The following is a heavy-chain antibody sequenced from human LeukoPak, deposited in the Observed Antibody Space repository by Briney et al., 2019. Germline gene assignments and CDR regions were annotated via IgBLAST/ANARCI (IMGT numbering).Heavy chain of an antibody. CDR2: IKSKTDGGTT. J-gene: IGHJ4*02. CDR3: TTYSGSARTGSYLDY. V-gene: IGHV3-15*01. CDR1: GFTFSNAW. D-gene: IGHD2-15*01. Sequence: GGSLRLSCAASGFTFSNAWMSWVRQAPGKGLEWVGHIKSKTDGGTTGYAAPVKGRFTISRDDSKSTLYLQMNNLKTEDTALYYCTTYSGSARTGSYLDYWGQGTLVTVSS.